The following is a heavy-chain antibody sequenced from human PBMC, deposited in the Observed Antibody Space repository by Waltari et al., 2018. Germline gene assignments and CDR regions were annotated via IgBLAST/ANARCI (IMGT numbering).Heavy chain of an antibody. CDR1: AGSISSHY. J-gene: IGHJ4*02. CDR2: IYYSGST. CDR3: ARGQNDFWNLYYFDY. V-gene: IGHV4-59*11. D-gene: IGHD3-3*01. Sequence: QVQLQESGPGLVKPSETLSLTCTVSAGSISSHYWSWIRQPPGKGLEWIGYIYYSGSTNYNPSLKSRVTISVDTSKNQFSLKLSSVTAADTAVYYCARGQNDFWNLYYFDYWGQGTLVTVSS.